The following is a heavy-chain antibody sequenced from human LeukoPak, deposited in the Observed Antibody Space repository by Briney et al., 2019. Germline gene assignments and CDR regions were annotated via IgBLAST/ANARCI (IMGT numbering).Heavy chain of an antibody. CDR1: GGSISSGDYY. V-gene: IGHV4-31*03. D-gene: IGHD3-22*01. J-gene: IGHJ5*02. CDR3: ARVSDRKNCFDP. Sequence: PSQTLSLTCTVSGGSISSGDYYWSWIRQHPGKGLEWIGYIYYSGSTYYNPSLMSRVTVSVDTSKNQFSLKLSSVTAADTAVYYCARVSDRKNCFDPWGQGTLVTVSS. CDR2: IYYSGST.